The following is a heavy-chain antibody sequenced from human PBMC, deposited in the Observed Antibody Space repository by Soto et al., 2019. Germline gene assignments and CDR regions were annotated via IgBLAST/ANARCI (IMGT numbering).Heavy chain of an antibody. D-gene: IGHD5-12*01. CDR2: INAGNGNT. CDR3: ARVWSRGYDGYNWFDP. V-gene: IGHV1-3*01. Sequence: QVQLVQSGAEVKKPGASVKVSCEASGYTFTSYSMHWVRQAPGQRLEWMGWINAGNGNTKCSQKFQGRVTITRDTAASTAYMGLSSLRSEDTAVYYCARVWSRGYDGYNWFDPWGQGTLVTVSS. CDR1: GYTFTSYS. J-gene: IGHJ5*02.